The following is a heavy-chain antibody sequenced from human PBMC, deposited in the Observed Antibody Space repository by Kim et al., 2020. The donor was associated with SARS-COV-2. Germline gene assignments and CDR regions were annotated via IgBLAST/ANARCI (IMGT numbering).Heavy chain of an antibody. D-gene: IGHD1-1*01. CDR1: GFTFSNYA. V-gene: IGHV3-23*01. J-gene: IGHJ4*02. CDR2: ISGSGGST. Sequence: GGSLRLSCVASGFTFSNYAMSWVRQAPAKGLEWVSGISGSGGSTYYADSVKGRFTISRDNSKNTLYLQMNSLRAEDTAVYYCARVSNAHTPSPDFWGQGTLVTVSS. CDR3: ARVSNAHTPSPDF.